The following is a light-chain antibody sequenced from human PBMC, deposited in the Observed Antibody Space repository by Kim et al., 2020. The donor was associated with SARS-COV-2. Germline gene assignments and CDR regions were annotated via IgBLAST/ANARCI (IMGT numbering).Light chain of an antibody. V-gene: IGKV1-39*01. CDR2: AAF. Sequence: DIQMTQSPSSLSASVGDRVTITCRASQSISTYLNWYQQKPGKAPKLLIYAAFSLQSGVPSRFSGSGSGTDFTLTISSLQPEDFATYYCQQSYSTLYTFGQGTKLEI. CDR1: QSISTY. J-gene: IGKJ2*01. CDR3: QQSYSTLYT.